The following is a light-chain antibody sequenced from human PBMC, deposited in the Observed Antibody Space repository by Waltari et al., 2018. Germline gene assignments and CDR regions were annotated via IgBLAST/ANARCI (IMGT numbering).Light chain of an antibody. Sequence: DIVMTQSPLSLPVTPGEPAPLSCRSSQSLLHSNGYNYLDWYLQKPGQSPQLLIYLGSNRASGVPDRFSGSGSGTDFTLTISRVEAEDVGFYYCMQSLQTPLFTFGPGTKVDIK. J-gene: IGKJ3*01. CDR3: MQSLQTPLFT. CDR1: QSLLHSNGYNY. V-gene: IGKV2-28*01. CDR2: LGS.